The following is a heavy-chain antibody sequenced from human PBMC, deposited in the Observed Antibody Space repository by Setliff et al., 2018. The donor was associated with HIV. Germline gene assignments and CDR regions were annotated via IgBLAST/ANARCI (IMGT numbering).Heavy chain of an antibody. CDR2: INTDGSSI. Sequence: GGSLRLSCVASGFTFSNYWMHWVRPAPGKGLVWVSRINTDGSSISHAHSVKGRFTLSGDNAKNSLYLQMSSLRAEDTAVYYCAKKIRAGNYPPYNYYFYMGVWGKGATVTAP. V-gene: IGHV3-74*01. CDR1: GFTFSNYW. CDR3: AKKIRAGNYPPYNYYFYMGV. D-gene: IGHD4-4*01. J-gene: IGHJ6*03.